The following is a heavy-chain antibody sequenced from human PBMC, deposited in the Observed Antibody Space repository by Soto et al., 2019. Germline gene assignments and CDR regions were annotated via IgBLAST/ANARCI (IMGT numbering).Heavy chain of an antibody. D-gene: IGHD3-16*01. CDR2: IIPIFGSA. J-gene: IGHJ4*02. CDR1: GGVFSSFG. Sequence: QVQLVQSGAEVKKPGSSVRVSCKSSGGVFSSFGLSWVRQAPGQGLEWVVGIIPIFGSANSAQKFQGRFTITADDSTSRVYMELCSRRSEDTALYDWARGRGNSAVITTFDYCGQGTLVTVSS. V-gene: IGHV1-69*01. CDR3: ARGRGNSAVITTFDY.